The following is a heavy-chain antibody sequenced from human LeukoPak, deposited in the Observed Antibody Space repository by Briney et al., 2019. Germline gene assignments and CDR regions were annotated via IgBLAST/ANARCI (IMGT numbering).Heavy chain of an antibody. V-gene: IGHV3-48*02. Sequence: GGSLRLSCAASGFTFSSYSMNWVRQAPGKRLEWVSYISSSSSTIYYADSVKGRFTISRDNAKNSLYLLMNSLRDEDTAVYYCASRYAFDIWGQGTMVTVSS. CDR3: ASRYAFDI. J-gene: IGHJ3*02. CDR1: GFTFSSYS. CDR2: ISSSSSTI.